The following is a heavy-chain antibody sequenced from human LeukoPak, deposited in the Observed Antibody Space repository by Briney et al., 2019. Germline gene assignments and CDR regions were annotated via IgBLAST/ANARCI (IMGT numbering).Heavy chain of an antibody. CDR2: INAGNGNT. Sequence: ASVKVSCKASGYTFTSYAMHWVRQAPGQRLEWMGWINAGNGNTKYSQKFQGRVTMTEDTSTDTAYMELSSLRSEDTAVYYCATRPGVVAAVRRSGRNNWFDPWGQGTLVTVSS. J-gene: IGHJ5*02. CDR3: ATRPGVVAAVRRSGRNNWFDP. V-gene: IGHV1-3*01. D-gene: IGHD2-15*01. CDR1: GYTFTSYA.